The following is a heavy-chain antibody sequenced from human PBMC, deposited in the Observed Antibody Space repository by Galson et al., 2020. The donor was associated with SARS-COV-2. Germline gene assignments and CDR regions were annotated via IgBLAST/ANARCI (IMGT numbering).Heavy chain of an antibody. Sequence: SETLSLTCTVSGGSTSSSSYYWGWIRQPPGKGLEWIGSIYYSGNTYYNPSLKSRVTISVDTSKNQISLKLRSVTAADTAVYYCGREAIDIILAVAATLHNYFDPWGQGTLVTVSS. J-gene: IGHJ5*02. D-gene: IGHD2-15*01. CDR3: GREAIDIILAVAATLHNYFDP. CDR1: GGSTSSSSYY. CDR2: IYYSGNT. V-gene: IGHV4-39*07.